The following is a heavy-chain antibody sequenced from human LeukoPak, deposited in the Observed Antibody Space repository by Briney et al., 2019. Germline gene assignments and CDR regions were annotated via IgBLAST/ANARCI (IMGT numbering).Heavy chain of an antibody. J-gene: IGHJ4*02. Sequence: NTGGSLRLSCVASGFTFRDYYMSGIRRAPGKGLEWVSYISSSSSYIDYADSVKGRFTISRDNAKNSLHLQMKSLRAEDTAVYYCARDLRYGGNSCPVLAWDYWGQGTLVTVSS. V-gene: IGHV3-11*05. CDR1: GFTFRDYY. CDR2: ISSSSSYI. D-gene: IGHD4-23*01. CDR3: ARDLRYGGNSCPVLAWDY.